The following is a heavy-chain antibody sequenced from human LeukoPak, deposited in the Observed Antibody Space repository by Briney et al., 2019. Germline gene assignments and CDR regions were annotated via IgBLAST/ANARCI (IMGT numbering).Heavy chain of an antibody. CDR1: GFTFSSYW. CDR2: INWNGGST. D-gene: IGHD4-23*01. J-gene: IGHJ4*02. Sequence: GGSLRLSCAASGFTFSSYWMHWVRQAPGKGLEWVSGINWNGGSTAYADSVKGRFTISRDNAKNSLYLQMNSLRGEDTALYYCARGGLTTVVTPSYWGQGTLVTVSS. V-gene: IGHV3-20*04. CDR3: ARGGLTTVVTPSY.